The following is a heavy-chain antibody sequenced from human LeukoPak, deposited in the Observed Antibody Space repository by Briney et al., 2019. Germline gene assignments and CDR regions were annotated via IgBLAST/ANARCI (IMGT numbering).Heavy chain of an antibody. D-gene: IGHD3-16*01. Sequence: PGGSLRLSCAASGFTFSSYAMSWVRQAPGKGLEWVSAISGSGGSTYYADSVKGRFTISRDSSKNTLCLQMNSLIAEDTAVYYCAKVPRRTWGGDWFDSWGQGTLVTVSS. V-gene: IGHV3-23*01. J-gene: IGHJ5*01. CDR3: AKVPRRTWGGDWFDS. CDR1: GFTFSSYA. CDR2: ISGSGGST.